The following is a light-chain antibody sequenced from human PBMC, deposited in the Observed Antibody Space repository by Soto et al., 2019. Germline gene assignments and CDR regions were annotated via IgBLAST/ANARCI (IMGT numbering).Light chain of an antibody. CDR3: EYYGNSIT. V-gene: IGKV3-20*01. Sequence: EIVLTQAPGTRSLSRGERATLSCMASERIYSAYLGWYQQKPGQAPRLLIYGTSSRATGIPDRFSGSGSGTDFTLTISRLEPKDFAVYYCEYYGNSITFGGGTKVDIK. CDR1: ERIYSAY. J-gene: IGKJ4*01. CDR2: GTS.